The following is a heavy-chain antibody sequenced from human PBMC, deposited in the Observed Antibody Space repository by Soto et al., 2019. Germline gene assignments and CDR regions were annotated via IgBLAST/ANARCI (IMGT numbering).Heavy chain of an antibody. J-gene: IGHJ4*02. CDR3: ARGEDSSGWGIDY. Sequence: GASVKVSCKASGYTFAGDYMHWVRQAPGQGLEWMGWINPNSGGTNYAQKFQGWVTMTRDTSISTAYMELSRLRSDDTAVYYCARGEDSSGWGIDYWGQGTLVTVSS. D-gene: IGHD6-19*01. V-gene: IGHV1-2*04. CDR2: INPNSGGT. CDR1: GYTFAGDY.